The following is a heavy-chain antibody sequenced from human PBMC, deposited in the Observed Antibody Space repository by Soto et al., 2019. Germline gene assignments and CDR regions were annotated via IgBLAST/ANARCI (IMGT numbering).Heavy chain of an antibody. CDR3: ARLDYGGNSRNFDY. J-gene: IGHJ4*02. CDR2: IIPIFGTA. CDR1: GDTFSSYA. D-gene: IGHD4-17*01. Sequence: QVQLVQSGAEVKKPGSSVKVSCKASGDTFSSYAINWVRQAPGQGLEWMGGIIPIFGTANYAQKVQGRVTITGDESTSTAYRELSSLRSEDTAVYYCARLDYGGNSRNFDYWGQGTLVTVSS. V-gene: IGHV1-69*12.